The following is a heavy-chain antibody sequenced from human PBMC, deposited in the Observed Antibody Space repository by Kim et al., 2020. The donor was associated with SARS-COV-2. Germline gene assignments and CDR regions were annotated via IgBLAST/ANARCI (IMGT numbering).Heavy chain of an antibody. D-gene: IGHD6-19*01. CDR3: AQGDGWYPL. V-gene: IGHV4-59*01. Sequence: GRTNYNPSLKSRVTISVVSSKNQFSLRLTSVTAADTALYYCAQGDGWYPLWGQGILVTVSS. J-gene: IGHJ4*02. CDR2: GRT.